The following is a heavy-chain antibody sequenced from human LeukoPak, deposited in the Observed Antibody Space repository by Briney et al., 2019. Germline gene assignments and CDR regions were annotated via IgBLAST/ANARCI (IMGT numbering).Heavy chain of an antibody. CDR3: ARDIGAGNDAFDI. CDR2: IIKDGSDK. J-gene: IGHJ3*02. CDR1: GFTFSDYW. V-gene: IGHV3-7*01. Sequence: GGSLRLSCEGSGFTFSDYWMGWVRQAPGKGLEWVANIIKDGSDKYYVDSVKGRFSISRDNAKNSVYLQMSGLRVEDTAVYYCARDIGAGNDAFDIWGQGTMVTVSS. D-gene: IGHD1-1*01.